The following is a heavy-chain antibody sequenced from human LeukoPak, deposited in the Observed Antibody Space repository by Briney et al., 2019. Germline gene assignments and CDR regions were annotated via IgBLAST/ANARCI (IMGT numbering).Heavy chain of an antibody. V-gene: IGHV4-59*01. CDR3: ARVQRPLDGADY. D-gene: IGHD1-1*01. CDR1: GGSISSYY. Sequence: SETLSLTCTVSGGSISSYYWSWIRQPPGKGLQWIGYIYYSGSTYYNPSLKSRVTISVDTSKNLFSLKLSSVTAADTAVYYCARVQRPLDGADYWGQGTLVTVSS. CDR2: IYYSGST. J-gene: IGHJ4*02.